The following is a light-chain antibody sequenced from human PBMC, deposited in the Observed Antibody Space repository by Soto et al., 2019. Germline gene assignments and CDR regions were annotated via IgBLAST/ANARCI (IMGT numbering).Light chain of an antibody. Sequence: QSALTQPPSASGSPGQSVTISCTGTSSDVGGYDYVSWYQQHPGKAPKLMIFEVSKRPSGVPDRFSGSKSGNTTSLTVSGLQAEDEADYYCSSYAGNTKCVFGTGTKVTVL. CDR1: SSDVGGYDY. J-gene: IGLJ1*01. CDR3: SSYAGNTKCV. V-gene: IGLV2-8*01. CDR2: EVS.